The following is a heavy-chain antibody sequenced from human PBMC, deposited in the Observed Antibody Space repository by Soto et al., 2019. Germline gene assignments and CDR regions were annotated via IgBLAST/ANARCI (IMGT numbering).Heavy chain of an antibody. J-gene: IGHJ4*02. CDR3: ARGRDGDY. CDR1: GYAFTTYG. D-gene: IGHD6-6*01. V-gene: IGHV1-18*01. CDR2: ISAHNGNT. Sequence: QVHLVQSGAEVKKPGASVKVSCKGSGYAFTTYGITWVRQAPGQGLEWMGWISAHNGNTNYAQKLQGRVTVTRDTATSTAYMELRILRSDDTAVYHCARGRDGDYWGQGALVTVSS.